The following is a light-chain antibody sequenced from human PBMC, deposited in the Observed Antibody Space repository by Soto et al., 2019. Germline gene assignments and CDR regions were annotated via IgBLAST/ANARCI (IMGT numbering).Light chain of an antibody. CDR2: GAS. V-gene: IGKV3-15*01. J-gene: IGKJ1*01. CDR1: QSVSNN. CDR3: QQYNNWPRT. Sequence: ESVLTQSPGTLSLSPGERATLSCRASQSVSNNYLAWYQQKPGQAPRLLIYGASTRATGIPARLSGSGSGTEFTLTISSLQSEDFAVYYCQQYNNWPRTFGQGTKVDI.